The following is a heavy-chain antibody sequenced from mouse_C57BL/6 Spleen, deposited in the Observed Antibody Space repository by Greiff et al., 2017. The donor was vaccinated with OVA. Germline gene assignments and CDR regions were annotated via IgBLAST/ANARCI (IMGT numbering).Heavy chain of an antibody. CDR2: IDPEDGET. CDR3: ALSEGTVVDFDT. J-gene: IGHJ2*01. Sequence: VHVKQSGAELVKPGASVKLSCTASGFNIKDYYMHWVKQRTEQGLEWIGRIDPEDGETKYAPKFQGKATITADTSSNTAYLQLSSLTSADTAVYYCALSEGTVVDFDTWGQGTTLTVSP. D-gene: IGHD1-1*01. V-gene: IGHV14-2*01. CDR1: GFNIKDYY.